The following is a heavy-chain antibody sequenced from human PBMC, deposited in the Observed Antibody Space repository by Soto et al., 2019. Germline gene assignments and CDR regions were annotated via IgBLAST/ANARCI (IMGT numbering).Heavy chain of an antibody. Sequence: EVKLVESGGGLVQPGRSLRLSCTVSGVSFGDCAMSWFRQAPGKGLEWVGFIRRKGYGGTTKYAASVKDRFTISRDDSKSIAYLQMNSLKTEHTAVYYCTRDTSAWYAPDVFDMWGQGTMVTVSS. J-gene: IGHJ3*02. CDR1: GVSFGDCA. D-gene: IGHD6-19*01. CDR2: IRRKGYGGTT. CDR3: TRDTSAWYAPDVFDM. V-gene: IGHV3-49*03.